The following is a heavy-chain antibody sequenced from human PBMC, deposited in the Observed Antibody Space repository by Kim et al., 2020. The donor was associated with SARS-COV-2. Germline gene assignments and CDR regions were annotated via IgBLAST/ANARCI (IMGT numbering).Heavy chain of an antibody. D-gene: IGHD6-13*01. V-gene: IGHV2-5*02. J-gene: IGHJ4*02. CDR1: GFSLNTPGMA. Sequence: SGPTLVKATQTLTLTCTFSGFSLNTPGMAVGWIRQPPGKALEWLSVIYWDDEKRYRPSLRSRLTITKDTSKNQVVLMMTNMDYVDAGTYYCAHTAYTSTWYQGYFASWGQGTLVTVSS. CDR3: AHTAYTSTWYQGYFAS. CDR2: IYWDDEK.